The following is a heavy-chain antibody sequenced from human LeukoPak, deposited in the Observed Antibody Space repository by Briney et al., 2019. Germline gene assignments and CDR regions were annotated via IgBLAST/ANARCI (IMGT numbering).Heavy chain of an antibody. D-gene: IGHD6-19*01. V-gene: IGHV3-21*01. CDR1: GFTFSRYS. CDR3: ARDAQWLVPEGYFYYMDV. Sequence: GGSLRLSCAGSGFTFSRYSMNWFRQAPGKGLERVSSISSGSTNIFYADSVKGRFTISRDNAKNSLYLQMNSLGAEDTAVYYCARDAQWLVPEGYFYYMDVWGKGTTVTVSS. J-gene: IGHJ6*03. CDR2: ISSGSTNI.